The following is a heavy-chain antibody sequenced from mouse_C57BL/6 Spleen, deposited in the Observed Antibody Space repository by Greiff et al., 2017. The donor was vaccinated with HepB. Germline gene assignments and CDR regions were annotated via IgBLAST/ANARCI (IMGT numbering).Heavy chain of an antibody. CDR3: ARDQYYYGSSYEGYFDV. CDR2: INYDGSST. CDR1: GFTFSDYY. D-gene: IGHD1-1*01. V-gene: IGHV5-16*01. Sequence: EVQLVESEGGLVQPGSSMKLSCTASGFTFSDYYMAWVRQVPEKGLEWVANINYDGSSTYYLDSLKSRFIISRDNAKNILYLQMSSLKSEDTATYYCARDQYYYGSSYEGYFDVWGTGTTVTVSS. J-gene: IGHJ1*03.